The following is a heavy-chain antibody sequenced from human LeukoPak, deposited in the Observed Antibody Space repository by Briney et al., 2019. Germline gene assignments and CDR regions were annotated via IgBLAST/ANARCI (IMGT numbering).Heavy chain of an antibody. J-gene: IGHJ4*02. V-gene: IGHV1-69*13. CDR2: IIPIFGTA. CDR1: GGTFSSYA. D-gene: IGHD6-13*01. CDR3: AAPRGIAAAGYYFDY. Sequence: ASVKVSCKASGGTFSSYAISWVRQAPGQGLEWMGGIIPIFGTANYAQKFQGRVTITADESTSTAYMELSSLRSEDTAVYYCAAPRGIAAAGYYFDYRGQGTLVTVSS.